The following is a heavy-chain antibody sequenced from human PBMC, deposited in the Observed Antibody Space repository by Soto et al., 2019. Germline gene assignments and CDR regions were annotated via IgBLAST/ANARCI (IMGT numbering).Heavy chain of an antibody. CDR3: ARRYGSAIDY. J-gene: IGHJ4*02. CDR2: MYYSGST. Sequence: QVQLQESGPGLVKPSETLSLTCTVSGGTISSWYWSWIRQPPGKGLEWIGYMYYSGSTNCNASLKSRVTISVETSKNQFSLKLSSVTAADTAVYYCARRYGSAIDYWGQGTLVTVSS. D-gene: IGHD1-26*01. CDR1: GGTISSWY. V-gene: IGHV4-59*08.